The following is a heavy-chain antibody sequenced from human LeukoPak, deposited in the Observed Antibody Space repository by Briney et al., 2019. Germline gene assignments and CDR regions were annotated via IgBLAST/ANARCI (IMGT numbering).Heavy chain of an antibody. CDR2: ISSSSSYI. J-gene: IGHJ3*02. Sequence: PGGSLRLSCAASGFTFGDYYMSWIRQAPGKGLEWVSYISSSSSYIYYADSVKGRFTISRDNAKNSLYLQMNSLRAEDTAVYYCATPYGDYVIGAFDIWGQGTMVTVSS. V-gene: IGHV3-11*06. CDR3: ATPYGDYVIGAFDI. CDR1: GFTFGDYY. D-gene: IGHD4-17*01.